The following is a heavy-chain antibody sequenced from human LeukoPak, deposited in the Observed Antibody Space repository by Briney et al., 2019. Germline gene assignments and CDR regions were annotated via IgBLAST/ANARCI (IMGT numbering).Heavy chain of an antibody. CDR2: INPNSGAT. D-gene: IGHD6-19*01. CDR3: ARELMGSVWYGIDY. Sequence: ASVKVSCKASGYTFTDYYMHWVRQAPGQGLEWMGRINPNSGATTYSQKFQGWVTMTSDTSTSTTYMELNRLRSDNTAVFYCARELMGSVWYGIDYWGQGTLVTVSS. J-gene: IGHJ4*02. V-gene: IGHV1-2*04. CDR1: GYTFTDYY.